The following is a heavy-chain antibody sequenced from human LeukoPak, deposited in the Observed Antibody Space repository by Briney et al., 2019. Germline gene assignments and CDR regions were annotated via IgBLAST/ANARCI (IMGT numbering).Heavy chain of an antibody. D-gene: IGHD6-19*01. CDR2: INAGNGDT. CDR3: ARGTYGSSLGWFDP. V-gene: IGHV1-3*01. J-gene: IGHJ5*02. Sequence: ASVKVSCKASGYTFSAYAVHWVRQAPGQRLEWMGWINAGNGDTKCSQKFQGRVTITRNTSATTAYMELSNVRSEDTAVYYCARGTYGSSLGWFDPWGQGTLVTVSS. CDR1: GYTFSAYA.